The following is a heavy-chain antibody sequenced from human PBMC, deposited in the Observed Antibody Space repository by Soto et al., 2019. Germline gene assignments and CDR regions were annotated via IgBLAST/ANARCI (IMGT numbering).Heavy chain of an antibody. Sequence: GGSLRLSCAASGFTFSSYSMNWVRQAPGKGLGWVSYISSSSSTIYYADSVKGRFTISRDNAKNSLYLQMNSLRDEDTAVYYCARGWGGQQLAYYYYYGMDVWGQGTTVTVSS. CDR2: ISSSSSTI. J-gene: IGHJ6*02. V-gene: IGHV3-48*02. CDR3: ARGWGGQQLAYYYYYGMDV. D-gene: IGHD6-13*01. CDR1: GFTFSSYS.